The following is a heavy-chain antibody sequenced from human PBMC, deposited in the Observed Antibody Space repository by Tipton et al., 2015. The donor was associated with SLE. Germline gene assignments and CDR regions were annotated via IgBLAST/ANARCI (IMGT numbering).Heavy chain of an antibody. J-gene: IGHJ6*02. Sequence: TLSLTCSVSGASISSDVYYWSWIRQHPGKGLEWIAYIYGNGDTFYNPSLKSRLSISLDTSKNQFSLKLKSVTAADTAVYYCARDAATDTTYGLDVWGQGTTVIVSS. CDR3: ARDAATDTTYGLDV. CDR2: IYGNGDT. CDR1: GASISSDVYY. D-gene: IGHD2/OR15-2a*01. V-gene: IGHV4-31*03.